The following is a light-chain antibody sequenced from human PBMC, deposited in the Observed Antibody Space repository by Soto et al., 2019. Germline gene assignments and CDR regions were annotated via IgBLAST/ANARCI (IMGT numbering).Light chain of an antibody. CDR3: QQYNNWPLT. CDR2: DAS. V-gene: IGKV3-11*01. Sequence: EIVLTQSPATLSLSPGERATLSCGASQNVRSYLAWYQQKPGQAPRLLIYDASNRATGIPARFSGSGSGTDFTLTISSLEPEDFAVYYCQQYNNWPLTFGQGTKVEIK. J-gene: IGKJ1*01. CDR1: QNVRSY.